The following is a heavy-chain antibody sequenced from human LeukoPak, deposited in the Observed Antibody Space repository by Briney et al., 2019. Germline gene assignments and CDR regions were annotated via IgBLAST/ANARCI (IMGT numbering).Heavy chain of an antibody. CDR3: ARDDEDSESLLH. CDR1: GGSITTYY. J-gene: IGHJ1*01. CDR2: IFYNGNT. Sequence: TSETLSLTCTVSGGSITTYYWSWIGQPPGKGLEWIGYIFYNGNTRYNPSLESRVSISGDTSKNQLSLYLSAVTAADTAACYCARDDEDSESLLHCGPGTLVSVSS. V-gene: IGHV4-59*01.